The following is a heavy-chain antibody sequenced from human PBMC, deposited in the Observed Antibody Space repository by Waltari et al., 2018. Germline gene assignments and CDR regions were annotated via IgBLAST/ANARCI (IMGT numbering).Heavy chain of an antibody. CDR2: ISWNSGWI. J-gene: IGHJ4*02. Sequence: EVQVVESGGGLVQPGRSLRVSCAACGFTFDDYAMHWVRQGPGKGLEWVAGISWNSGWIGYADSVKGRFTISRDNAKNSLHLQMNSLRAEDMALYYCTKDVTAAGSAQFDYWGQGTLVSVSS. D-gene: IGHD6-13*01. V-gene: IGHV3-9*03. CDR1: GFTFDDYA. CDR3: TKDVTAAGSAQFDY.